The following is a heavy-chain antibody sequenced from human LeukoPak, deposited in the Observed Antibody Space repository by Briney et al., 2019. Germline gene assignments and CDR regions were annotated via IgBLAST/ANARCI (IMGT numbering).Heavy chain of an antibody. CDR3: ARGARSYGLGLDV. J-gene: IGHJ6*02. CDR1: GGSISSYY. CDR2: IYYSGST. V-gene: IGHV4-59*01. Sequence: SGTLSLTCTVSGGSISSYYWSWIRQPPGKGLEWIGYIYYSGSTNYNPSLKSRVTISVDTSKNQFSLKLSSVTAADTAVYYCARGARSYGLGLDVWGQGTTVTVSS. D-gene: IGHD5-18*01.